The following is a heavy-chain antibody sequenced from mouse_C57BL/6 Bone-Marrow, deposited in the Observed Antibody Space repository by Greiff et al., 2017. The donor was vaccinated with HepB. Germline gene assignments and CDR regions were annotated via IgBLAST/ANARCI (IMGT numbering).Heavy chain of an antibody. CDR3: ARDYYGSSVAWFAY. CDR2: IRNKANGYTT. J-gene: IGHJ3*01. D-gene: IGHD1-1*01. V-gene: IGHV7-3*01. Sequence: EVQLVESGGGLVQPGGSLSLSCAASGFTFTDYYMSWVRQPPGKALEWLGFIRNKANGYTTEYSASVKGRFTISRDNSQSNLYLQMNALRAEDSATYYCARDYYGSSVAWFAYWGQGTLVTVSA. CDR1: GFTFTDYY.